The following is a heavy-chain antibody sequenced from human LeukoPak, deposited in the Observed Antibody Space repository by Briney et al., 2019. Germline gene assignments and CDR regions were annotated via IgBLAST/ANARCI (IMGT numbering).Heavy chain of an antibody. D-gene: IGHD5-18*01. CDR3: ARADSYGSILDY. V-gene: IGHV3-7*04. CDR2: IDQDGSAE. Sequence: QPGGSLRLSCAASGFTFSNYWMSWVRQSPGRGLEWVANIDQDGSAEYYVDSVGGRFTVSRDNAKNSLYLQIDSLRAEDTAVYYWARADSYGSILDYWGRGTLVTVSS. J-gene: IGHJ4*02. CDR1: GFTFSNYW.